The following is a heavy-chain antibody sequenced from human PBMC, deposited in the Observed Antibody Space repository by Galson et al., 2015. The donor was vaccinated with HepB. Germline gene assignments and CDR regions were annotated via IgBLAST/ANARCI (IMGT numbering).Heavy chain of an antibody. CDR3: ARVRAAASLVRYMDV. V-gene: IGHV1-2*02. D-gene: IGHD6-13*01. CDR2: INPNSGGT. CDR1: GYTFTGYY. Sequence: SVKVSCKASGYTFTGYYMHWVRQAPGQGLEWMGWINPNSGGTNYAQKFQGRVTMTRDTSISTAYMELSRLRSDDTAVYYCARVRAAASLVRYMDVWGKGTTVTVSS. J-gene: IGHJ6*03.